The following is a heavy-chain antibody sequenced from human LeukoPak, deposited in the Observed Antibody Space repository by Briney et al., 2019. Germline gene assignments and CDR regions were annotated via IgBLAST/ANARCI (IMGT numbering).Heavy chain of an antibody. CDR1: DGSFSGYF. CDR2: INHSGST. CDR3: ARLRRDGYKLDY. D-gene: IGHD5-24*01. V-gene: IGHV4-34*01. Sequence: SETLSLTCAVNDGSFSGYFWNWIRQPPGKGLEWIGEINHSGSTNYNPSLKSRITISVDTSKNQFSLKLSSVTAADTAVYYCARLRRDGYKLDYWGQGTLVTVSS. J-gene: IGHJ4*02.